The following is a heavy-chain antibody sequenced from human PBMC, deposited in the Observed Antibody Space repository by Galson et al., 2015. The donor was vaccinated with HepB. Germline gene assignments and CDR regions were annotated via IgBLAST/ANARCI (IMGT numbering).Heavy chain of an antibody. Sequence: QSGAEVKKPGESLRISCKGSGYSFTSYWISWVRQMPGKGLEWMGRIDPSDSYTYYSPSFQGHVTISADKSISTAYLQWSSLKASDTAMYYCARQCGGDCYSDYWGQGTLVTVSS. CDR2: IDPSDSYT. J-gene: IGHJ4*02. CDR1: GYSFTSYW. CDR3: ARQCGGDCYSDY. V-gene: IGHV5-10-1*01. D-gene: IGHD2-21*02.